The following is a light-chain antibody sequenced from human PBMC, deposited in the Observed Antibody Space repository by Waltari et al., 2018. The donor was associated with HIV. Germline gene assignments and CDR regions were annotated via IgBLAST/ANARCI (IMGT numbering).Light chain of an antibody. CDR1: QSVNTN. CDR3: QQYDEWPPIT. Sequence: EVVMTQSPAALSVSPGERATLSCRASQSVNTNLAWYQQKSGQVPRLLIYGASTRATCIPARFSGSGSGTEFTLTISSLQSEDFAVYFCQQYDEWPPITFGQGTRLEIK. CDR2: GAS. V-gene: IGKV3-15*01. J-gene: IGKJ5*01.